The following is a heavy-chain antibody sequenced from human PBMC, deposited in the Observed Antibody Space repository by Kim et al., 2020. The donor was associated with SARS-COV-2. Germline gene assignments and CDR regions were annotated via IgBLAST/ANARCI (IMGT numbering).Heavy chain of an antibody. D-gene: IGHD3-22*01. V-gene: IGHV3-23*01. J-gene: IGHJ6*02. CDR3: AKARITMIVVVKYYGMDV. CDR1: GFTFSSYA. Sequence: GGSLRLSCAASGFTFSSYAMSWVRQAPGKGLEWVSAISGSGGSTYYADSVKGRFTISRDNSKNTLYLQMNSLRAEDTAVYYCAKARITMIVVVKYYGMDVWGQGTTVTVSS. CDR2: ISGSGGST.